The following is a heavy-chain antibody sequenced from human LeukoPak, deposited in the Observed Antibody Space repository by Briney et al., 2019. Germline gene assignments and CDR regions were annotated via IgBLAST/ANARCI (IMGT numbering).Heavy chain of an antibody. Sequence: GGSLRLSCAAPGFIFDNYAIHWVRQAPGKGLGWVSLISGDGGSTFYADSVRGRFTISRDNTRKSLSLQMSNLRSEDTALYYCARESETSGWYDYWGQGTLVTVSS. D-gene: IGHD6-19*01. CDR1: GFIFDNYA. CDR2: ISGDGGST. J-gene: IGHJ4*02. V-gene: IGHV3-43*02. CDR3: ARESETSGWYDY.